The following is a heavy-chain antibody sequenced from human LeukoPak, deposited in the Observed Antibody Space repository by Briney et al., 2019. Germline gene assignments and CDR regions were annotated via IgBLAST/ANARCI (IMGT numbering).Heavy chain of an antibody. D-gene: IGHD3-22*01. CDR3: ARRGPHYHDSSGNDY. CDR1: GYTFTSYG. J-gene: IGHJ4*02. Sequence: ASVKVSCKASGYTFTSYGISWVRQAPGQGLEWMGWISAYNGNTNYAQKLQGRVTMTTDTSTSTAYMELRSLRSDDTAVYYCARRGPHYHDSSGNDYWGQGTLVTVSS. CDR2: ISAYNGNT. V-gene: IGHV1-18*01.